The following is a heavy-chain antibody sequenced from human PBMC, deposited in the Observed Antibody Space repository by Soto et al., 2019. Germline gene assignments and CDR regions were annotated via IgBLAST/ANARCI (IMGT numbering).Heavy chain of an antibody. Sequence: QVHLEESGPGLVRPSGNLSLTCTVSGVPISSYDWWTWVRQTPGKGMEWIGEIYHNGRTNYNPSLQSRVSLSIDKSNNQFSLNLQSLTAADTAVYYCARGTLIGSSTRNWFDPWGQGAQVTVSA. J-gene: IGHJ5*02. CDR2: IYHNGRT. CDR1: GVPISSYDW. V-gene: IGHV4-4*02. CDR3: ARGTLIGSSTRNWFDP. D-gene: IGHD3-10*01.